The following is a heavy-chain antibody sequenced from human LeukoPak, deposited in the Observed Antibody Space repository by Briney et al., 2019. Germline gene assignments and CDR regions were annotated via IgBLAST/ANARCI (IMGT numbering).Heavy chain of an antibody. CDR2: IIPIFGTA. D-gene: IGHD2-2*02. J-gene: IGHJ6*03. CDR3: ASESKAYCSSTSCYNYYYYYMDV. V-gene: IGHV1-69*05. Sequence: SVKVSCKASGGTFSSYAISWVRQAPGQGLEWMGGIIPIFGTANYAQKFQGRVTITTDESTSTAYMELSSLRSEDTAVYYCASESKAYCSSTSCYNYYYYYMDVWGKGTTVTVSS. CDR1: GGTFSSYA.